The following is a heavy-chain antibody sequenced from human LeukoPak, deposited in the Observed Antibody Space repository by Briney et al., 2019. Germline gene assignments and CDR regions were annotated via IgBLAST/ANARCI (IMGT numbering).Heavy chain of an antibody. D-gene: IGHD3-22*01. J-gene: IGHJ4*02. Sequence: SETLSLTCAVYGGSFSGYYWSWIRQPPGKGLEWIGEINHSGSTTYNPSLKSRVTMSVDTSKNQFSLKLNSVTAADTAVYYCARGPPMYSYGSSAYHYDYFAYWGQGSLVTVSS. CDR1: GGSFSGYY. V-gene: IGHV4-34*01. CDR2: INHSGST. CDR3: ARGPPMYSYGSSAYHYDYFAY.